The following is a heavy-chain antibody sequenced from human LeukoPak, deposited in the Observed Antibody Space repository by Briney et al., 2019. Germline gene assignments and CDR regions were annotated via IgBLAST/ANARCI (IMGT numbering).Heavy chain of an antibody. CDR1: GGSISSGSYY. J-gene: IGHJ4*02. CDR2: IYSNGST. CDR3: ARGRRAAAGSVDY. V-gene: IGHV4-61*02. Sequence: PSQTLSLTCTVSGGSISSGSYYWSWIRQPAGKGLEWLGRIYSNGSTNYNPSLKSRVTISVDTSKNQSSLQLSSVTAPDTAVYYCARGRRAAAGSVDYWGQGTLVSVSS. D-gene: IGHD6-13*01.